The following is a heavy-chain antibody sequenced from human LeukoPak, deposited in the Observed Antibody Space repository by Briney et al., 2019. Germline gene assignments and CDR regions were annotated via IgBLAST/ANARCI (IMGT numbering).Heavy chain of an antibody. CDR3: AKAGASSWYFYFDY. V-gene: IGHV3-23*01. CDR1: GFTFSSYA. Sequence: GGSLRLSCAASGFTFSSYALTWVRQAPGKGLEWVSAISGSGGSTYYADSVKGRFTISRDNSKNTLCLQMSSLRAEDTAVYYCAKAGASSWYFYFDYWGQGTLVTVSS. CDR2: ISGSGGST. J-gene: IGHJ4*02. D-gene: IGHD6-13*01.